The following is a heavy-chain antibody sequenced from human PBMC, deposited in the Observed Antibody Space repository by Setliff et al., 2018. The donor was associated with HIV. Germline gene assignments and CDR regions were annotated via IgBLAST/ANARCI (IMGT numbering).Heavy chain of an antibody. CDR3: ARGASSSWYYFDY. D-gene: IGHD6-13*01. CDR2: IKYDGSYK. V-gene: IGHV3-7*01. J-gene: IGHJ4*02. Sequence: GGSLRLSCAASGFTFSRYWMSWVRQAPGKGLEWVANIKYDGSYKYYVDSVKGRFTISRDNSKNTLYLQMNSLRAEDAAVYYCARGASSSWYYFDYWGQGALVTVSS. CDR1: GFTFSRYW.